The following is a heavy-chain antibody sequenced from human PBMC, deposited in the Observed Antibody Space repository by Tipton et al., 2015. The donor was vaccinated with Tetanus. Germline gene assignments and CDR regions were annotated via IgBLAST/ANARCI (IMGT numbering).Heavy chain of an antibody. CDR2: INHRGGT. Sequence: TLSLTCAVSGGSFSGTYWSWVRQPPGKGLEWIGEINHRGGTMYNPSLKSRVTISGDTSKNQFSLNLTSVTAADTAVYYCASLPKHWLAPRGAPWGQGTQVTASS. D-gene: IGHD6-19*01. J-gene: IGHJ5*02. CDR1: GGSFSGTY. CDR3: ASLPKHWLAPRGAP. V-gene: IGHV4-34*01.